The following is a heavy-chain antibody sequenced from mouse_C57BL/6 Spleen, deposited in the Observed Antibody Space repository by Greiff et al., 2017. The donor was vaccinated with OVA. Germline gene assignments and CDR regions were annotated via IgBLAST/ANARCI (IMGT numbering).Heavy chain of an antibody. D-gene: IGHD2-1*01. CDR2: INPRSGNT. V-gene: IGHV1-81*01. CDR3: ARWGDGNAY. CDR1: GYTFTSYG. J-gene: IGHJ3*01. Sequence: VQLQQSGAELARPGASVKLSCKASGYTFTSYGISWVKQRTGQGLEWIGEINPRSGNTYYNEKFKGKATLTADKSSSTAYMELRSLTSEDSAVYFCARWGDGNAYWGQGTLVTVSA.